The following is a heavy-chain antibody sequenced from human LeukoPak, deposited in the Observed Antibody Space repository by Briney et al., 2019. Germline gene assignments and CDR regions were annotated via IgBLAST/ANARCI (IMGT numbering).Heavy chain of an antibody. V-gene: IGHV4-30-4*01. CDR1: GGSISSGDYY. D-gene: IGHD5-18*01. Sequence: PSQTLSLTCTVSGGSISSGDYYWSWIRQPPGKGLEWIGYIHYSGITYYNPSLKSRPTISVDTSNNQFSLKVSSVTAADTAVYYCASGQNRGYSYHFDHWGQGTLVTVSS. CDR3: ASGQNRGYSYHFDH. J-gene: IGHJ4*02. CDR2: IHYSGIT.